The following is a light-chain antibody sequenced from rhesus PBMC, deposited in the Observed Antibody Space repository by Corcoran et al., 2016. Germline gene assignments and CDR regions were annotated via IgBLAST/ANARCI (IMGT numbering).Light chain of an antibody. V-gene: IGKV2S8*01. J-gene: IGKJ2*01. CDR2: QVS. Sequence: DVVLTQSPLSLPVTPGQPASISCRSSQSLVHSDGKTYLKWLQQKPGQPPRRLIYQVSSRDPGVPDRFSGSGTGTGFTLDIRRVEAEDVGVYYCGQGTNVPYTFGQGTKVEIK. CDR3: GQGTNVPYT. CDR1: QSLVHSDGKTY.